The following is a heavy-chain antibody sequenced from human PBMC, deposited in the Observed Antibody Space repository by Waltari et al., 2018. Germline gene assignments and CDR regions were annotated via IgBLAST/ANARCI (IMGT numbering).Heavy chain of an antibody. V-gene: IGHV3-74*01. D-gene: IGHD1-1*01. CDR2: INSDETMT. Sequence: EEKVVESGGGLVQPGESLRLSCVASGSTFGNYRFHWVRQPPGKGLVWVSGINSDETMTSYADSVKGRFTISRDNAKKTLYLQMNRLRAEDTAVYYCARVAQRTYRSPVPGRDYYYGMDVWGQGTTVTVSS. J-gene: IGHJ6*02. CDR1: GSTFGNYR. CDR3: ARVAQRTYRSPVPGRDYYYGMDV.